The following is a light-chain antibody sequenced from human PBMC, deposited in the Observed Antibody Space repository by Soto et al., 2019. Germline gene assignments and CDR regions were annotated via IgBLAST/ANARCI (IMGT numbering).Light chain of an antibody. CDR1: SSNIGAGYD. J-gene: IGLJ2*01. Sequence: QSVLTQPPSVSGAPGQRVTISCTGSSSNIGAGYDVHWYQQLPGTAPKLLIYGNSNRPSGVPDRFSGSKSGTSASLAIPGLPAEDEADYYCQSYYSSLSGSVFGGGTKVTVL. CDR3: QSYYSSLSGSV. V-gene: IGLV1-40*01. CDR2: GNS.